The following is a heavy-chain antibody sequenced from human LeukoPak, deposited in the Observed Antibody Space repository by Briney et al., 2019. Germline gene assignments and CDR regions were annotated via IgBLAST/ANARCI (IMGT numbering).Heavy chain of an antibody. CDR3: ARAPYDSSGYYYDQ. CDR1: EFIVSKNY. Sequence: GGSLRLSCAASEFIVSKNYMSWVRQAPGKGLEWVSLVTDSGRRTYCADSVKGRFTISRDNSKNTLYLQMDSLRAEDTAVYYCARAPYDSSGYYYDQWGQGTLVTVSS. J-gene: IGHJ5*02. CDR2: TDSGRRT. D-gene: IGHD3-22*01. V-gene: IGHV3-53*01.